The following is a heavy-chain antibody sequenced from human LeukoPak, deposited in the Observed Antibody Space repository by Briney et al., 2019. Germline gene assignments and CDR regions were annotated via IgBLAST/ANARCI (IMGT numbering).Heavy chain of an antibody. CDR2: ISSSSSYI. D-gene: IGHD3-10*01. CDR3: ARDTTGRGCFDP. Sequence: PGGSLSLSCAASGFTFRSYSMNCVRQAPGKGLEWVSSISSSSSYIYYADSVKGRFTISRDNAKNSLYLQMNSLRAEDTAVYYCARDTTGRGCFDPWGQGTLVTVSS. J-gene: IGHJ5*02. V-gene: IGHV3-21*06. CDR1: GFTFRSYS.